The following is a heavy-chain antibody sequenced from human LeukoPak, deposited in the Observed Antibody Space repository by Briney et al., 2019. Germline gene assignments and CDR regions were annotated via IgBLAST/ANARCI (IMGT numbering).Heavy chain of an antibody. CDR3: ARGSTTVTDYYYYGMDV. D-gene: IGHD4-17*01. Sequence: PGGSLRLSCAASGFTFSSYAMHWVRQAPGKGLEWVAVISYDGSNKYYADSVKGRFTISRDNSKNTLYLQMNSLRAEDTAVYYCARGSTTVTDYYYYGMDVWGQGTTVTVSS. CDR1: GFTFSSYA. CDR2: ISYDGSNK. J-gene: IGHJ6*02. V-gene: IGHV3-30*04.